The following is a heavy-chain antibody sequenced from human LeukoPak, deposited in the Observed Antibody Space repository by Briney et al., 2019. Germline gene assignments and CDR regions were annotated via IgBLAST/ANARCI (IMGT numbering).Heavy chain of an antibody. Sequence: GGSLRLSCAASGFTFSSYSMNWVRQAPGKGLEWVSSISSSSSYIYYADSVKGRFTISRDNAKNSLYLQMNSLRAEDTAVYYCARDTQPAAARPHPFDYWGQGTLVTVSS. V-gene: IGHV3-21*04. CDR2: ISSSSSYI. CDR3: ARDTQPAAARPHPFDY. CDR1: GFTFSSYS. J-gene: IGHJ4*02. D-gene: IGHD6-6*01.